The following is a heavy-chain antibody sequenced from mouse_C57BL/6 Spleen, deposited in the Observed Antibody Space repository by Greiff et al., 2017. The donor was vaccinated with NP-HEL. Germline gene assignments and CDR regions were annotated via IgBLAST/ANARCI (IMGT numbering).Heavy chain of an antibody. Sequence: VQLQQPGAELVRPGSSVKLSCKASGYTFTRYWMHWVKQRPIHGLDWIGNIDPSDSETHYNQPFKAKATLTVDKSSSTAYMQLSSLTSEDSAVYYCSRWHYYGSTSDDWGQGTTLTVSS. D-gene: IGHD1-1*01. CDR3: SRWHYYGSTSDD. V-gene: IGHV1-52*01. CDR2: IDPSDSET. CDR1: GYTFTRYW. J-gene: IGHJ2*01.